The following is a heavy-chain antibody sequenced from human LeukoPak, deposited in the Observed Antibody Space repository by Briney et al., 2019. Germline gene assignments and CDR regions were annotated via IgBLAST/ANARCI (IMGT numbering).Heavy chain of an antibody. J-gene: IGHJ5*02. CDR3: ARGPPRLNWFDP. CDR2: INGGNGNT. D-gene: IGHD6-25*01. Sequence: ASVKVSCKASGYTFTSYAMHWVRQAPGQRLEWMGWINGGNGNTKYSQKLQGRVTITKDTSASTAYMELRSLRSEDTAVFYCARGPPRLNWFDPWGQGTLVTVSS. CDR1: GYTFTSYA. V-gene: IGHV1-3*01.